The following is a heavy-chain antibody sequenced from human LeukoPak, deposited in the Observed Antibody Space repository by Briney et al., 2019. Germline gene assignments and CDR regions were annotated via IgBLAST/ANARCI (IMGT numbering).Heavy chain of an antibody. V-gene: IGHV3-30*16. D-gene: IGHD6-13*01. CDR1: GYTFTSYG. CDR2: ISYDGSNK. CDR3: ARDRAAAGEGYFDY. J-gene: IGHJ4*02. Sequence: SCKASGYTFTSYGVSWVRQAPGQGLEWVAVISYDGSNKYYADSVKGRFTISRDNSKNTLYLQMNSLRAEDTAVYYCARDRAAAGEGYFDYWGQGTLVTVSS.